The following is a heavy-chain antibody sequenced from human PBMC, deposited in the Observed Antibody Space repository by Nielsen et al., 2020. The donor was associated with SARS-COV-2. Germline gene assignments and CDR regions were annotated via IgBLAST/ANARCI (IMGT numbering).Heavy chain of an antibody. CDR1: GFTFSSYS. Sequence: GESLKISCAASGFTFSSYSMNWVRQAPGKGLEWLSYISGNSGTIHYADSVKGRFTISRDNAKNSLYLQMNSLRDEDTAVYYCARVDYYGSGSYYSSYYYGMDVWGQGTTVTVSS. D-gene: IGHD3-10*01. CDR3: ARVDYYGSGSYYSSYYYGMDV. J-gene: IGHJ6*02. CDR2: ISGNSGTI. V-gene: IGHV3-48*02.